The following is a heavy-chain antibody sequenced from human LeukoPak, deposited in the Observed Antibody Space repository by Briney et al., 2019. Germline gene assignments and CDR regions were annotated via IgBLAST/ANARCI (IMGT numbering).Heavy chain of an antibody. Sequence: PAGGSLRLSCAASGFTFSNYAMSWVRQAPGKGLEWVSSISDSGGSTYYADSVKGWFTISRDNSKNTLYLQMNSLRAEDTAVYYCAKRNYYFGYWGQGTLVTVSS. CDR1: GFTFSNYA. V-gene: IGHV3-23*01. CDR2: ISDSGGST. CDR3: AKRNYYFGY. J-gene: IGHJ4*02. D-gene: IGHD1-14*01.